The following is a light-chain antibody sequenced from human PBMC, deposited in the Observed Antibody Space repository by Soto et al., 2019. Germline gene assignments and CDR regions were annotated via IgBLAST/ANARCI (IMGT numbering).Light chain of an antibody. J-gene: IGKJ4*01. CDR3: QQYGSSHLT. Sequence: EVVLTHSPGTLSLSPGERATLSCRASQSVSSSYLAWYQQKPGQAPRLLIYGASSRATGIPDRFSGSGSGTDFTLTISRLEPEDFAVYYCQQYGSSHLTFGGGTKVDIK. CDR1: QSVSSSY. CDR2: GAS. V-gene: IGKV3-20*01.